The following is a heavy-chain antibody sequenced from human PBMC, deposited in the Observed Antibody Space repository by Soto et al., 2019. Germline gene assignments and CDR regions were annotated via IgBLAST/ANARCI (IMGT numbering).Heavy chain of an antibody. CDR2: ISGSGGNT. J-gene: IGHJ6*03. V-gene: IGHV3-23*01. CDR1: GFTFSDYA. CDR3: AKGGNTNNNYYYYMDV. Sequence: EVQLLESGGGLVQPGGSLRVSCAASGFTFSDYALTWVRQAPGKGLEWVSTISGSGGNTYYADSVKGRITVLRDNSKNTLYLQMSSLGAEDTAVYYCAKGGNTNNNYYYYMDVWGKGTAVTVSS. D-gene: IGHD2-15*01.